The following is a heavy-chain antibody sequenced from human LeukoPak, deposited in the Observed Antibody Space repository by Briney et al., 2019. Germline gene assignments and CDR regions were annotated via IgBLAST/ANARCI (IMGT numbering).Heavy chain of an antibody. CDR2: IASSSSYT. Sequence: GGSLRLSCAASGFTFSDCYMSWIRPAPGKGLEWVSYIASSSSYTNYADSVKGRFTISRDNAKNSLYLQMNSLRAEDTAVYYCATAIEATRRSTGTCNYFDYWGQGTLVTVSS. J-gene: IGHJ4*02. CDR3: ATAIEATRRSTGTCNYFDY. CDR1: GFTFSDCY. V-gene: IGHV3-11*06. D-gene: IGHD5-12*01.